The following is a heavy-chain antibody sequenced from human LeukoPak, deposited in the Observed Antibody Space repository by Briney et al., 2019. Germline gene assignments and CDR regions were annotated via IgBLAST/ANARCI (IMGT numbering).Heavy chain of an antibody. CDR3: ARGRPEMAAHFDY. Sequence: ASVKVSCKASGYTFTSYAMHWVRQAPGQGLEWMGWINAGNGNTKYSQEFQGRVTITRDTSASTAYMELSSLRSEDMAVYYCARGRPEMAAHFDYWGQGTLVTVSS. D-gene: IGHD6-6*01. CDR2: INAGNGNT. CDR1: GYTFTSYA. V-gene: IGHV1-3*03. J-gene: IGHJ4*02.